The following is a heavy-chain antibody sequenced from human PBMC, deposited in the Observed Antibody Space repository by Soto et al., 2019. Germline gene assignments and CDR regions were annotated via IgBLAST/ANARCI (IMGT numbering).Heavy chain of an antibody. CDR2: INAGNGNT. CDR3: ARGYTFPFDP. D-gene: IGHD1-26*01. V-gene: IGHV1-3*01. CDR1: GYSFTRYD. J-gene: IGHJ5*02. Sequence: GASVKVSCKASGYSFTRYDINWVRQATGQRLEWMGWINAGNGNTKYSQKFKGRVTITRDTSASTAYMELSSLRSEDTAVYYCARGYTFPFDPWGQGTLVTVSS.